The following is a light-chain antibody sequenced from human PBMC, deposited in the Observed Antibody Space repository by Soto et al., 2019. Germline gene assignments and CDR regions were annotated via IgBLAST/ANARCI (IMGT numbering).Light chain of an antibody. CDR3: QQYGSSSWT. J-gene: IGKJ1*01. CDR1: QNVISSSY. Sequence: ELVMTQSPGTLSLSPGEIATLSCIASQNVISSSYLAWYQQRPGQAPRLLIYGASSRATGIPDRFSGSGSGTEFTLTISRLEPEDFAVYYCQQYGSSSWTFGQGTKVDI. V-gene: IGKV3-20*01. CDR2: GAS.